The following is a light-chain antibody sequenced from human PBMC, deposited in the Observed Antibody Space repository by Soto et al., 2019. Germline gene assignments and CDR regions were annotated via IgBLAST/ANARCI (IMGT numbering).Light chain of an antibody. CDR2: GSS. V-gene: IGKV3-20*01. CDR1: QSVSSTF. Sequence: EIVLTQSPDTLSLSPGERATISCRASQSVSSTFLAWYQHIPGQAPRLLIYGSSTRATGVPDRFSGSGSGTDFSLSISRLEPEDFAVYFCQQYGDSPPTFGQGTKVEIK. J-gene: IGKJ1*01. CDR3: QQYGDSPPT.